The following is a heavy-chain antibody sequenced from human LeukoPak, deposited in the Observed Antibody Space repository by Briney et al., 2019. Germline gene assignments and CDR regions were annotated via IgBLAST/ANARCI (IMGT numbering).Heavy chain of an antibody. Sequence: GASVKVSCKASGYTFTSYGISWVRQAPGQGLEWMGWISAYNGNTNYAQKLQGRVTMTTDTSTSTAYMELRSLRSDDTAVYYCARDARYCSSTSCYRSLDPWGQGTLVTVSS. CDR2: ISAYNGNT. D-gene: IGHD2-2*01. J-gene: IGHJ5*02. CDR3: ARDARYCSSTSCYRSLDP. CDR1: GYTFTSYG. V-gene: IGHV1-18*01.